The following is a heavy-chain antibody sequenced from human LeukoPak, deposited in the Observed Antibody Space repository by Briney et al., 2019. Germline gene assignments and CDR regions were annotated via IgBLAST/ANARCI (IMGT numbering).Heavy chain of an antibody. CDR3: AIMGNRRWLQFDY. Sequence: GESLKISCKGSGYSFTSYWISGVRQMPGKGLEWMGRIDPSDSYTNYSPSFQGHVTISADKSISTAYLQWSSLKASDTAMYYCAIMGNRRWLQFDYWGQGTLVTVSS. J-gene: IGHJ4*02. D-gene: IGHD5-24*01. CDR1: GYSFTSYW. V-gene: IGHV5-10-1*01. CDR2: IDPSDSYT.